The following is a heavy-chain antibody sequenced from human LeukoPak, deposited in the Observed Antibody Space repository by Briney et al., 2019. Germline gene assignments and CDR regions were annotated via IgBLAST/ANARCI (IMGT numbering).Heavy chain of an antibody. V-gene: IGHV4-61*02. CDR2: SDISGST. J-gene: IGHJ4*02. Sequence: PSETLSLTCTVSGGSINSNSYYWSWIRQPAGKGLEWIGRSDISGSTYYNPSLKSRVTISVDTSKNQFSLKLNSVTAADTAVYYCARGKLELTILDYWGQGTLVTVSS. D-gene: IGHD1-7*01. CDR1: GGSINSNSYY. CDR3: ARGKLELTILDY.